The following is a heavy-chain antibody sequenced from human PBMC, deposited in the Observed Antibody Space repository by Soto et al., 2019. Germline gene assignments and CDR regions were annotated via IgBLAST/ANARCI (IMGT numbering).Heavy chain of an antibody. CDR1: GYTFTRFG. D-gene: IGHD2-15*01. V-gene: IGHV1-18*01. CDR2: ISAYNGNT. J-gene: IGHJ3*02. Sequence: QVQLVQSGAAVKKPGASVKVSCKASGYTFTRFGISWVRQAPGQGLEWMGWISAYNGNTNYAENLQGRVTMTTDTSTSTAYMELRSLRSDATAVYYCARDHRGGTDAFDIWGQWTMVTVSS. CDR3: ARDHRGGTDAFDI.